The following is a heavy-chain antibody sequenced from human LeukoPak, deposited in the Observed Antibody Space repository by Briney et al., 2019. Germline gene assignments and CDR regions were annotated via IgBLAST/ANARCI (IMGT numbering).Heavy chain of an antibody. CDR1: GFTFSRYW. D-gene: IGHD6-19*01. V-gene: IGHV3-74*01. J-gene: IGHJ4*02. CDR3: ARDPDSSGWSSIEY. Sequence: GGSLRLSCEASGFTFSRYWMHWVRQAPGKGLVWVSRINSDGRSTNYADSVKGRFTISRDNAKNTLYLQMNSLRAEDTAVYYCARDPDSSGWSSIEYWGQGTLVTVSS. CDR2: INSDGRST.